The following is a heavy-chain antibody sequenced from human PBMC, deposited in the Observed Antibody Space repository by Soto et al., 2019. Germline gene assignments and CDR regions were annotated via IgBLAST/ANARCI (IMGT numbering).Heavy chain of an antibody. D-gene: IGHD4-17*01. CDR3: ATTQYHGDYDLDY. CDR1: GYTFNSDF. Sequence: ASVKVSCKASGYTFNSDFIHWVRQAPGQGLYWMGSVNINTGGTNYQEKFQRRITMTRDTSVSAASMELSGLTSDDTAVYYCATTQYHGDYDLDYWGQGTLVTVSS. J-gene: IGHJ4*02. V-gene: IGHV1-2*02. CDR2: VNINTGGT.